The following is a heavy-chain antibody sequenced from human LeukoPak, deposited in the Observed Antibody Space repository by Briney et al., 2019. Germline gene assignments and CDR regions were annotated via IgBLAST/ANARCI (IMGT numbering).Heavy chain of an antibody. V-gene: IGHV4-59*01. D-gene: IGHD6-13*01. Sequence: SETLSLTCTVSGGPIRSYHWSWIRQPPGKGLEWIGYIYYSGSNNYNPSLKSRVTISVDTSKNQFYLKLSSVTAADTAVYYCAREQQLANWFDPWGQGTLVTVSS. CDR2: IYYSGSN. J-gene: IGHJ5*02. CDR1: GGPIRSYH. CDR3: AREQQLANWFDP.